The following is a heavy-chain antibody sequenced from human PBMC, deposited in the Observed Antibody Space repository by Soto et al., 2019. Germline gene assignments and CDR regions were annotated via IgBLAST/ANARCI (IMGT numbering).Heavy chain of an antibody. D-gene: IGHD6-19*01. Sequence: SETLSLTCAVSGGSISSSNWWSWVRQPPGKGLEWIGEIYHSGSTNYNPSLKSRVTISVDTSKNQFSLKLSSVTAADTAVYYCARGRGRWLEGGYYFDYWGQGTLVTVSS. CDR3: ARGRGRWLEGGYYFDY. CDR2: IYHSGST. CDR1: GGSISSSNW. V-gene: IGHV4-4*02. J-gene: IGHJ4*02.